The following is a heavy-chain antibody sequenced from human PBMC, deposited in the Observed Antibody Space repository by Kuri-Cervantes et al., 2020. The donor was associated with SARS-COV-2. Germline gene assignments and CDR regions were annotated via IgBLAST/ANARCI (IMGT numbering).Heavy chain of an antibody. J-gene: IGHJ5*02. V-gene: IGHV1-69*04. D-gene: IGHD2-15*01. CDR2: IIPILGIA. CDR3: ARAPTGYHKWSPSFDNWFDP. CDR1: GCTFSSYA. Sequence: SSVKVSCKASGCTFSSYAISWVRQAPGQGLEWMGRIIPILGIANYAQKFQGRVTITADKSTSTAYMELSSLRSEDTAVYYCARAPTGYHKWSPSFDNWFDPWGQGTLVTFSS.